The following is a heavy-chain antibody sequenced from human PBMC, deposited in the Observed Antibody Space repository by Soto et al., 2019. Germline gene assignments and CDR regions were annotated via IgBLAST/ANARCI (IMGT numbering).Heavy chain of an antibody. CDR1: GFTSKNYA. Sequence: EVQLLESGGGLVQPGGSLRLSCAASGFTSKNYAMTWVRQAPGKGLEWVSSISGVGGITNYADSVRGRVVISRDDSKNTLYLDMHSLRDEDTAVYYCAKADYFDGSGYSLDHWGQGTWVSVSS. CDR2: ISGVGGIT. D-gene: IGHD3-22*01. J-gene: IGHJ4*02. V-gene: IGHV3-23*01. CDR3: AKADYFDGSGYSLDH.